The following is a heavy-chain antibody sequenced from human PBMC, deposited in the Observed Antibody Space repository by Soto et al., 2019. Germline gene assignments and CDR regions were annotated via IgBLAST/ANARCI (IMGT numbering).Heavy chain of an antibody. Sequence: QVLLVQSGAAVRKPESSVRVSCKASGGTFTDFTISWLRQIPGQGLEWMGRLIPLLGIPTYAQRFQGRLTITADKTTGSSYMELRSLTSDDTAVYYCAREGGHQGLYRFDLWGQGTLVDVSS. J-gene: IGHJ4*02. CDR1: GGTFTDFT. CDR2: LIPLLGIP. V-gene: IGHV1-69*02. CDR3: AREGGHQGLYRFDL.